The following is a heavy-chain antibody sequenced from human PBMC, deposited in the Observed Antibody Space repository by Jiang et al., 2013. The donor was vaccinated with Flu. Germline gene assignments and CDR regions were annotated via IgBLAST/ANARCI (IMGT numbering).Heavy chain of an antibody. CDR3: ARDWRWGGYSYGLAN. Sequence: GPGLVKPSETLSLTCTVSGGSISSYYWSWIRQPPGKGLEWIGYIYYSGSTNYNPSLKSRVTISVDTSKNQFSLKLSSVTAVDTAVYYCARDWRWGGYSYGLANWGQGTLVTVSS. D-gene: IGHD5-18*01. J-gene: IGHJ4*02. CDR1: GGSISSYY. CDR2: IYYSGST. V-gene: IGHV4-59*01.